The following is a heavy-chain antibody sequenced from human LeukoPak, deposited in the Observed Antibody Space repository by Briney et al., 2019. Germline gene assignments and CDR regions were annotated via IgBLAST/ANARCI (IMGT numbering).Heavy chain of an antibody. J-gene: IGHJ4*02. CDR3: TRHHDYYDSSGYDKATDY. Sequence: GGSLRLSCAASGFTFSGSAMHWVRQASGKGLEWVGRIRSKANSYATAYAASVKGRFTISRDDSKNTAYLQMNSLKTEDTAVYYCTRHHDYYDSSGYDKATDYWGQGTLVTVSS. CDR1: GFTFSGSA. CDR2: IRSKANSYAT. V-gene: IGHV3-73*01. D-gene: IGHD3-22*01.